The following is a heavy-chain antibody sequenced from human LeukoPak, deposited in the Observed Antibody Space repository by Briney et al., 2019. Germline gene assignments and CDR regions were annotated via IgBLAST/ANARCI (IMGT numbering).Heavy chain of an antibody. V-gene: IGHV4-39*07. CDR1: GGSISSSSYY. CDR3: ARDGLLWFGELTYYFDY. Sequence: SETLSLTCTVSGGSISSSSYYWGWIRQPPGKGLEWIGSIYYSGSTYYNPSLKSRVTISVDTSKNQFSLKLSSVTAADTAVYYCARDGLLWFGELTYYFDYWGQGTLVTVSS. CDR2: IYYSGST. J-gene: IGHJ4*02. D-gene: IGHD3-10*01.